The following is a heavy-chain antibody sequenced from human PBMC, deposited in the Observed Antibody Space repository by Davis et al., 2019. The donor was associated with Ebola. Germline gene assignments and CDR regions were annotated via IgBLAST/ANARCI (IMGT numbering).Heavy chain of an antibody. Sequence: SETLSLTCALHGGSFRGYYWSWTRQPPGKGLEWIGEINHSGSTNYNPSLKSRVTIPVDTSKNQFSLKLSSVTAADTAVYYCAVAARYYYYGMDVWGQGTTVTVSS. J-gene: IGHJ6*02. CDR1: GGSFRGYY. CDR2: INHSGST. V-gene: IGHV4-34*01. CDR3: AVAARYYYYGMDV. D-gene: IGHD6-6*01.